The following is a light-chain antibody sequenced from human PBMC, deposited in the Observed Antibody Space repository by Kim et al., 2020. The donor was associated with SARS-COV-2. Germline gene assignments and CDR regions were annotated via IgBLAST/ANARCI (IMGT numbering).Light chain of an antibody. CDR3: QQYDNLPLT. J-gene: IGKJ4*01. CDR1: QDIINS. CDR2: DAS. V-gene: IGKV1-33*01. Sequence: DIQMTQSPSSLSASVGDRVTITCQASQDIINSLGWNQQKPGEAPKVLISDASNLESGVPSRFSGTGSGTDFTFTISSLQPEDVATYYCQQYDNLPLTFGGGTRVDIK.